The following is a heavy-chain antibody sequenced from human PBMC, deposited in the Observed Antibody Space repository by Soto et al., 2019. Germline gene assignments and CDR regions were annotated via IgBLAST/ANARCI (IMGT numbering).Heavy chain of an antibody. V-gene: IGHV1-3*01. J-gene: IGHJ5*02. CDR1: GYTFTSYA. CDR3: ASHHLGYCSGGSCYGWFDP. D-gene: IGHD2-15*01. Sequence: ASVKVSCKASGYTFTSYAMHWLRQAPGQRLEWMGWINAGNGNTKYSQKFQGRVTITRDTSASTAYMELSSLRSEDTAVYYCASHHLGYCSGGSCYGWFDPWGQGTLVTVSS. CDR2: INAGNGNT.